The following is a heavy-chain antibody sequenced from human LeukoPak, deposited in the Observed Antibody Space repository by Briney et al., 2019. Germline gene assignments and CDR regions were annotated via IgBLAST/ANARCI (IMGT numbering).Heavy chain of an antibody. CDR2: TYYRSKWYY. V-gene: IGHV6-1*01. CDR1: GDSVSSISGA. J-gene: IGHJ6*02. Sequence: SQTLSLTCAISGDSVSSISGAWNWIRQSPSRGLEWLGKTYYRSKWYYEYTVSVKSRINISTDTSNNQFSLQLTSVTPEDTAGCYCSLARSEYHYGMDVWGQGTTVTVS. CDR3: SLARSEYHYGMDV.